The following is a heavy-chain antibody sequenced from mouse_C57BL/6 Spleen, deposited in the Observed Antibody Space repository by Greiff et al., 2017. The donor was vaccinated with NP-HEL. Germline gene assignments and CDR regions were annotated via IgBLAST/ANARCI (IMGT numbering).Heavy chain of an antibody. V-gene: IGHV1-50*01. CDR3: ARNYGSSYFDY. Sequence: VQLQQPGAELVKPGASVKLSCTASGYTFTSYWMQWVKQRPGQGLEWIGEIDPSDSYTNYHQKFKCKATFTVETSSSTAYMQLSSLTSEDSAVYYCARNYGSSYFDYWGQGTTLTVSS. D-gene: IGHD1-1*01. J-gene: IGHJ2*01. CDR2: IDPSDSYT. CDR1: GYTFTSYW.